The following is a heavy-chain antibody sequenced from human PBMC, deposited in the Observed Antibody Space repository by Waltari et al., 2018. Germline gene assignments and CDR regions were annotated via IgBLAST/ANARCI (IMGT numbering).Heavy chain of an antibody. CDR3: ARDGRPYGGPNWFDP. CDR2: ISGNRDSR. J-gene: IGHJ5*02. Sequence: EVQLVESGGGLVQPGVVLRRACTAFGCSCGIYAMHWVRQAPGKGLEYFSAISGNRDSRYYADSVKGRFTISRDNSKNMLYLQMGSLRAEDMAVYYCARDGRPYGGPNWFDPWGQGTLVTVSS. CDR1: GCSCGIYA. V-gene: IGHV3-64*07. D-gene: IGHD3-10*01.